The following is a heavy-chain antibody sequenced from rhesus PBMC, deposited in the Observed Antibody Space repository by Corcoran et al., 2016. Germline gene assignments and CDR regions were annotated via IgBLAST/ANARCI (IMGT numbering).Heavy chain of an antibody. CDR1: GGSISSSNW. Sequence: QVQLQESGPGLVKPSETLSLTCAVSGGSISSSNWWSRIRQPPGKGLEWIGYISGRSGSTYYNPSLKSRVTISKDTSKNQFSLKLSSVTAADTAVYYCARGVYSGSYHFDYWGQGVLVTVSS. CDR3: ARGVYSGSYHFDY. CDR2: ISGRSGST. V-gene: IGHV4S19*01. J-gene: IGHJ4*01. D-gene: IGHD3-16*01.